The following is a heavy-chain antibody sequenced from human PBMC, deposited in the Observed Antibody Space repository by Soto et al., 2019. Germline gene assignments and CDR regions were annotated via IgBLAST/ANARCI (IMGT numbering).Heavy chain of an antibody. V-gene: IGHV1-69*13. CDR1: GFPFNRQD. J-gene: IGHJ4*02. CDR3: ATSEGRHGYTFEY. Sequence: SVKVSCKASGFPFNRQDMRCVRKATGQGLEWMGGIIPMFGTPRYAEKFPDRVTITADESTGTAYFELCSLTSEHTDMYYCATSEGRHGYTFEYLVPGTRVTVCS. CDR2: IIPMFGTP. D-gene: IGHD5-12*01.